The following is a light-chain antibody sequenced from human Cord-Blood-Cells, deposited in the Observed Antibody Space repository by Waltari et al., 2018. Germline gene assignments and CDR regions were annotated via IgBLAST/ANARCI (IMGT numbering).Light chain of an antibody. V-gene: IGLV2-14*01. CDR3: SSYTSSSTPWV. CDR2: DVR. Sequence: QSALTQPASVSGSPGQSITISCTGTSSDVGGYTYVSWYQQHPGKAPKLMIYDVRKRPAGVSTRFSGSKSGNTASLTISGLQAEDEADYYCSSYTSSSTPWVFGGGTKLTVL. CDR1: SSDVGGYTY. J-gene: IGLJ3*02.